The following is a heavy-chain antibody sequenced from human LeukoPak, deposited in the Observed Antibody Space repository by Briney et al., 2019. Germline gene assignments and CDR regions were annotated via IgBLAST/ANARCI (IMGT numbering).Heavy chain of an antibody. Sequence: PSQTLSLTCTVSGGSISSGSYYWSWIRQPAGKGLEWIGRIYTTGFTNYHPSLKSRVTVSIDTSKNQFYLKLTSVTAADTAVHYCAREDYNFLWGQGTLVTVSS. CDR3: AREDYNFL. D-gene: IGHD3-3*01. V-gene: IGHV4-61*02. J-gene: IGHJ4*02. CDR2: IYTTGFT. CDR1: GGSISSGSYY.